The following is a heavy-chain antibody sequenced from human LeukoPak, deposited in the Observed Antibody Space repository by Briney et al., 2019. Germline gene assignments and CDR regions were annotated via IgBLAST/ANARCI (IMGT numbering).Heavy chain of an antibody. CDR2: IGSTSTTI. D-gene: IGHD3-22*01. J-gene: IGHJ4*02. Sequence: AGGSLRLSCAASGFTFSTYSMNWVRQAPGKGLEWVSYIGSTSTTIYYADSVKGRFTVSRDNAKNSLYLQMNSLRAEDTAVYYCARVDSSGYYRYWGQGTLVTVSP. CDR3: ARVDSSGYYRY. V-gene: IGHV3-48*01. CDR1: GFTFSTYS.